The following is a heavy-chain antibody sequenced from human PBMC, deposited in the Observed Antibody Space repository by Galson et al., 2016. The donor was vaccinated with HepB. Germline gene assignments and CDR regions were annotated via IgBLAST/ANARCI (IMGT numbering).Heavy chain of an antibody. D-gene: IGHD3-10*01. J-gene: IGHJ3*02. CDR1: GFTFSDYY. CDR2: ISSSSTTI. Sequence: SLRLSCAASGFTFSDYYMSWIRQAPGKGLEWVSYISSSSTTILYADSVKGRFTVSRDNAKNTLYLQMNSLRAEDTAVYYCAREVVRGTDAFDIWGQGTMVTVSS. V-gene: IGHV3-11*04. CDR3: AREVVRGTDAFDI.